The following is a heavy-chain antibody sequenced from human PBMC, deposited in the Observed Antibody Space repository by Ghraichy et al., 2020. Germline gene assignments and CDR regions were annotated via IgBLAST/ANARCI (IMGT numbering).Heavy chain of an antibody. CDR3: ARSYQLLSGYDYLDY. V-gene: IGHV4-30-4*01. CDR2: IYYSGST. CDR1: GGSISSGDYY. D-gene: IGHD2-2*01. J-gene: IGHJ4*02. Sequence: SETLSLTCTVSGGSISSGDYYWSWIRQPPGKGLEWIGYIYYSGSTYYNPSLKSRVTISVDTSKNQFSLKLSSVTAADTAVYYCARSYQLLSGYDYLDYWGQGTLVTVSS.